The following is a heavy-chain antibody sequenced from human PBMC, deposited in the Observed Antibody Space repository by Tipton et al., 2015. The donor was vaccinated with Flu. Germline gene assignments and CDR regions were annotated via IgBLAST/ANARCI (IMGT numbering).Heavy chain of an antibody. CDR3: AAPTITIFGVVTTTDAFDI. V-gene: IGHV3-23*01. CDR1: GFTFSSYA. J-gene: IGHJ3*02. Sequence: GSLRLSCAASGFTFSSYAMSWVRQAPGKGLEWVSAISGSGGSTYYADSVKGRFTISRDNSKNTLYLQMNSLRAEDTAVYYCAAPTITIFGVVTTTDAFDIWGQGTMVTVSS. CDR2: ISGSGGST. D-gene: IGHD3-3*01.